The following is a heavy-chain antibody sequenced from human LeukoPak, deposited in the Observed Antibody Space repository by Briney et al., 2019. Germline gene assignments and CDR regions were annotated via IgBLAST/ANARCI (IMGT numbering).Heavy chain of an antibody. Sequence: PSGTLSLTCTVSGYSIRSGFYWGWIRQPPGKGLEWIGNIYHSGITYYTPSLKSRVTISVDTSKNQFYLKLCSVTAADTAVYYCARLDYVWGSYRPASGGDAFDIWGQGTMVTVSS. CDR2: IYHSGIT. J-gene: IGHJ3*02. V-gene: IGHV4-38-2*02. CDR1: GYSIRSGFY. D-gene: IGHD3-16*02. CDR3: ARLDYVWGSYRPASGGDAFDI.